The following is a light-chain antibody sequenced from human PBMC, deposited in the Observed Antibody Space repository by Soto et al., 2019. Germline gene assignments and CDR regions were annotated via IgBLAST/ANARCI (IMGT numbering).Light chain of an antibody. J-gene: IGKJ1*01. V-gene: IGKV3-15*01. CDR1: QTIRGN. Sequence: EVVMTQSPATLSVSPGETATLSCRASQTIRGNLAWYQQKPGQAPTLLMYGASTRATGVPARFSGSGSGTDFTLTISSLEPEDFAVHFCHQRSNWPWTFGQGTKVDIK. CDR2: GAS. CDR3: HQRSNWPWT.